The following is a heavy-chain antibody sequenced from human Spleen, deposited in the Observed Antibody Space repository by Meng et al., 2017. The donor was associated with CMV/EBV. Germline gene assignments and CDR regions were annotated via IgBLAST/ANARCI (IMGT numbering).Heavy chain of an antibody. V-gene: IGHV1-2*02. D-gene: IGHD3-10*01. J-gene: IGHJ5*02. CDR2: INPNSGGT. Sequence: ASVKVSCKASGYTFTGYYLHWVRQAPGQGLEWMGWINPNSGGTNYAQKFQGRVTMTRDTSISTAYMELSSLRSDDTAVYYCARDAFMVRGVRINWFDPWGQGTLVTVSS. CDR3: ARDAFMVRGVRINWFDP. CDR1: GYTFTGYY.